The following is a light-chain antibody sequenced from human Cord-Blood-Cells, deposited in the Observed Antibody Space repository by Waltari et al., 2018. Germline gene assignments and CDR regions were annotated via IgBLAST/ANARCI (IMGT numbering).Light chain of an antibody. V-gene: IGLV2-11*01. Sequence: QSALTQPCSVSGSPGQSVTISCTGTSSDVGGDNYVSWYQQHPGKAPKRMIYDDSKRPSGVPDRFSGPKSGNTASLTISGLQAEDEADYYCNSRDSSGNHEVFGRGTKLTVL. J-gene: IGLJ2*01. CDR1: SSDVGGDNY. CDR2: DDS. CDR3: NSRDSSGNHEV.